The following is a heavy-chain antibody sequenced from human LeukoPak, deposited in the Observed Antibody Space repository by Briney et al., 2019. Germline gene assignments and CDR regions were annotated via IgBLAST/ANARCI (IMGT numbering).Heavy chain of an antibody. V-gene: IGHV3-21*01. D-gene: IGHD6-19*01. CDR3: AREGYSSGRIPEPSGY. Sequence: GGSLRLSCAASGFTFSSYSMNWVRQAPGKGLEWVSSISSSSSYIYYADSMKGRFTISRDNAKNSLYLQMNSLRAEDTAVYYCAREGYSSGRIPEPSGYWGQGTLVTVSS. CDR2: ISSSSSYI. J-gene: IGHJ4*02. CDR1: GFTFSSYS.